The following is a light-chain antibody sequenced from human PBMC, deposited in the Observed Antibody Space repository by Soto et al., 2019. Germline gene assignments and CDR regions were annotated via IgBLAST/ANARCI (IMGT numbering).Light chain of an antibody. CDR2: DAS. Sequence: EVVLTQSPGTLSLSPGERATLSCRASQSVSSSDLAWYQQKPGQAPRLLMYDASFRATGIPDRFSGSGSGTDFTLTISRLDPEDFAVYYCQQYGSSASFGQGTKVDIK. CDR1: QSVSSSD. CDR3: QQYGSSAS. J-gene: IGKJ1*01. V-gene: IGKV3-20*01.